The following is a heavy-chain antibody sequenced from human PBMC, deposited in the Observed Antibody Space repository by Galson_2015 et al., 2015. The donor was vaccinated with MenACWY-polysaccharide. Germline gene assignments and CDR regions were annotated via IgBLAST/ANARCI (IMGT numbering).Heavy chain of an antibody. CDR1: GFTVSSNY. Sequence: SLRLSCAASGFTVSSNYMSWVRQAPGKGLEWVSVIYSGGSTYYADSVKGRFTISRDNSKNTLYLQMNSLRAEDTAVYYCARDWRGSGSKIKNYYYYGMDVWGQGTTVTVSS. CDR3: ARDWRGSGSKIKNYYYYGMDV. CDR2: IYSGGST. V-gene: IGHV3-53*01. D-gene: IGHD3-10*01. J-gene: IGHJ6*02.